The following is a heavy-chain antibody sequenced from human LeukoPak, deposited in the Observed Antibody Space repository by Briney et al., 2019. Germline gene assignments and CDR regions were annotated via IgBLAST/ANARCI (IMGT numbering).Heavy chain of an antibody. CDR3: AGCLSGTSFDD. CDR1: GISISTYY. J-gene: IGHJ4*01. V-gene: IGHV4-4*07. CDR2: IYTSGNT. D-gene: IGHD1-1*01. Sequence: PSETLSLTCAVSGISISTYYWSWIWQPAGKGLEWIGRIYTSGNTNYKPSLKSRLTISVDKSKNHLSLKLSSLTAADTAFYYCAGCLSGTSFDDWGHGTLVTVSS.